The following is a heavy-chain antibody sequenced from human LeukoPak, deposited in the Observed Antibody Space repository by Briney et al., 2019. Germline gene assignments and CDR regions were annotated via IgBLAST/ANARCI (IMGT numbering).Heavy chain of an antibody. CDR3: AKVPYSGDY. Sequence: GGSLRLSSAASGFTFSSYEMNWVRQAPGKGLEWVSYISSSGSTIYYADSMKGRFTISRDNAKNSLYLQMNSLRAEDTAVYYCAKVPYSGDYWGQGTLVTVSS. D-gene: IGHD6-13*01. J-gene: IGHJ4*02. CDR1: GFTFSSYE. V-gene: IGHV3-48*03. CDR2: ISSSGSTI.